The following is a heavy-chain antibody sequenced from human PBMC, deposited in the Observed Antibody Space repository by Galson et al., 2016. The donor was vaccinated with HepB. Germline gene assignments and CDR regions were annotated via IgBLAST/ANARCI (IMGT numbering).Heavy chain of an antibody. CDR1: GFTLSTYA. J-gene: IGHJ4*02. CDR2: IRGNGGSP. CDR3: AKGGMLIPRFDY. V-gene: IGHV3-23*01. Sequence: SLRLSCAASGFTLSTYAMSWVRQAPGKGLAWVSTIRGNGGSPSYADSAKGRFTISRDSSKNTVYLQMNSLRAGDTAVYYCAKGGMLIPRFDYWGQGTLVTVSS. D-gene: IGHD3-16*01.